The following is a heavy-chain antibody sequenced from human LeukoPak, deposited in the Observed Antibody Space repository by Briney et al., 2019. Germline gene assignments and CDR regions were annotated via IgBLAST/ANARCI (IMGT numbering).Heavy chain of an antibody. V-gene: IGHV3-7*01. Sequence: GGSLRLSCAASGFTFSSYWMSWVRQAPGKGLEWVANIKQDGSEKYYVDSVKGRFTTSRDNAKNSLYLQMNSLRAEDTAVYYCARRSRIAAAGHYYYYMDVWGKGTTVTVSS. CDR2: IKQDGSEK. CDR3: ARRSRIAAAGHYYYYMDV. D-gene: IGHD6-13*01. J-gene: IGHJ6*03. CDR1: GFTFSSYW.